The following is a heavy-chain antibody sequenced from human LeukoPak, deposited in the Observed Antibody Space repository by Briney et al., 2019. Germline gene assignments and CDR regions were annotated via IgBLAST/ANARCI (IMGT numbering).Heavy chain of an antibody. CDR1: GFSFRTYW. CDR2: IKPEGTQR. CDR3: ASHHSWRLDY. D-gene: IGHD2-15*01. V-gene: IGHV3-7*01. J-gene: IGHJ4*02. Sequence: GGSLRLSCAASGFSFRTYWMSWVRQAPGKGLEWVANIKPEGTQRFYVDSVKGRFTISRDNAKNSLYLQMNSLRAEDTAVYYCASHHSWRLDYWGQGTLVTVSS.